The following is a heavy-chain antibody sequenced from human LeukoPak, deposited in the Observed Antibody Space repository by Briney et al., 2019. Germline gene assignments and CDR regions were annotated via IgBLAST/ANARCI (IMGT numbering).Heavy chain of an antibody. J-gene: IGHJ4*02. CDR3: ARGGKCSDGKCYLIDY. D-gene: IGHD2-15*01. Sequence: PGGFLRLSCVASGLTFSNSAMHWVRQAPGKGLEWVAIMSFDGSHERYGDSVKGRFTLSRDNSKNTLYLQINSLRTEDTAVYYCARGGKCSDGKCYLIDYWGQGTLVTVSS. V-gene: IGHV3-30*04. CDR2: MSFDGSHE. CDR1: GLTFSNSA.